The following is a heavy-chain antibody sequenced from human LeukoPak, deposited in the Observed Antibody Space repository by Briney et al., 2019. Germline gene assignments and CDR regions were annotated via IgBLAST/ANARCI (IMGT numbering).Heavy chain of an antibody. V-gene: IGHV3-23*01. Sequence: GGSLRLSCAASGFTFSSYAMSWVRQAPGKGLEWVSAISGSGGSTYYADSVKGRFTISRDNSKNTLYLQMNSLRAEDTAVYYCAKYXYXSSGYYXDLARAEYFQHWGQGTLVTVSS. J-gene: IGHJ1*01. CDR2: ISGSGGST. CDR3: AKYXYXSSGYYXDLARAEYFQH. CDR1: GFTFSSYA. D-gene: IGHD3-22*01.